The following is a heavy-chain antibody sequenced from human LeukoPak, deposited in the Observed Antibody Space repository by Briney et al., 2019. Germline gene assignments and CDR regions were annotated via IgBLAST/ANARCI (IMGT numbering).Heavy chain of an antibody. CDR3: AKLGLVGALPFDY. CDR2: ISNDGSNK. CDR1: GFTFSSYG. D-gene: IGHD1-26*01. Sequence: GGSLRLSCAASGFTFSSYGMHWVRQAPGKGLEWVAVISNDGSNKYYADSVKGRFTISRDNSKNTLYLQMNSLRAEDTAVYYCAKLGLVGALPFDYWGQGTLVTVSS. J-gene: IGHJ4*02. V-gene: IGHV3-30*18.